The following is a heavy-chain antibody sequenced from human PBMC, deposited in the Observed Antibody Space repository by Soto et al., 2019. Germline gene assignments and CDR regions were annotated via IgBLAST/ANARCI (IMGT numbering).Heavy chain of an antibody. V-gene: IGHV3-9*01. CDR2: ISWNSGSI. CDR3: AKARGYYYYYGMDV. J-gene: IGHJ6*02. Sequence: SLRLSCAASGFTFDDYAMHWVRQAPGKGLEWVSGISWNSGSIGYADSVKGRFTISRDNAKNSLYLQMNSLRAEDTALYYCAKARGYYYYYGMDVWGQGTTVTVSS. CDR1: GFTFDDYA.